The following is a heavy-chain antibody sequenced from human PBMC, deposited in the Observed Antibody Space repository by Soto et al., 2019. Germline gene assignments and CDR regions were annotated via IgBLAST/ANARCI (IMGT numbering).Heavy chain of an antibody. V-gene: IGHV1-69*13. Sequence: SVKVSCKASGGTFSSYAISWVRQAPGQGLEWMGGIIPIFGTANYAQKFQGRVTITADASTSTAYMELRSLRSEDTAVYYCARVESIAALPSYYYYGMDVWGQGPTVTVSS. CDR3: ARVESIAALPSYYYYGMDV. CDR1: GGTFSSYA. J-gene: IGHJ6*02. D-gene: IGHD6-6*01. CDR2: IIPIFGTA.